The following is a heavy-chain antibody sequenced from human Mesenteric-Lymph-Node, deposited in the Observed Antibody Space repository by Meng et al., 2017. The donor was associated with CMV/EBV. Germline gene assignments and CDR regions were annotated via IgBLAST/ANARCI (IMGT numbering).Heavy chain of an antibody. J-gene: IGHJ4*02. CDR1: GFSLSTSGVG. CDR3: AHSSGIAAAGPFYFDY. Sequence: QIPLKESGRPLVKPTKTSTLTCTFSGFSLSTSGVGVGWIRQPPGKALEWLALIYWDDDKRYSPSLKSRLTITKDTSKNQVVLTMTNMDPVDTATYYCAHSSGIAAAGPFYFDYWGQGTLVTVSS. D-gene: IGHD6-13*01. V-gene: IGHV2-5*02. CDR2: IYWDDDK.